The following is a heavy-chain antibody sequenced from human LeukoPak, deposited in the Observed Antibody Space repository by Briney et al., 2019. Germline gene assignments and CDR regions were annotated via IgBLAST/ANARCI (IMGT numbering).Heavy chain of an antibody. J-gene: IGHJ4*02. V-gene: IGHV3-30*04. CDR3: ARDLGSSSWSPPDY. CDR2: ISYDGSNK. Sequence: GGSLRLSCADSGSTFSSYAMHWVRQAPGKGLEWVAVISYDGSNKYYADSVKGRFTISRDNSKNTLYLQMNSLRAEDTAVYYCARDLGSSSWSPPDYWGQGTLVTVSS. D-gene: IGHD6-13*01. CDR1: GSTFSSYA.